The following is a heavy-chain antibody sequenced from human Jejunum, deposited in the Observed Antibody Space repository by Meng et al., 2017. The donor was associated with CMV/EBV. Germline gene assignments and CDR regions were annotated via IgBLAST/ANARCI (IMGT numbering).Heavy chain of an antibody. CDR1: GVTLSCYS. V-gene: IGHV3-21*04. CDR3: VNRAWLES. Sequence: RLVEWGGGLVKPGGSLGLCGEASGVTLSCYSLTWVRQAPGKGLEWVSSISSGSDYRFYADSVRGRFTISRDNSKNTLYLQMNRLRAEDTAVYYCVNRAWLESWGQGALVTVSS. J-gene: IGHJ5*01. CDR2: ISSGSDYR.